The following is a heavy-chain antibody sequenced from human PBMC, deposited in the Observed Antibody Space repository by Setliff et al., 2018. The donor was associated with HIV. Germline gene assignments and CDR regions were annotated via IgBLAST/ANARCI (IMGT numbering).Heavy chain of an antibody. D-gene: IGHD3-3*01. CDR2: IYYSGGT. CDR1: GGSISSGGSY. CDR3: AAYFDFWSGYGLRGVVPCMDV. V-gene: IGHV4-39*01. Sequence: SETLSLTCTVSGGSISSGGSYWSWIRQPPGKGLEWIGSIYYSGGTYYNPSLKTRVTISVDTSKNQFSLKLSSVTAADTAVYFCAAYFDFWSGYGLRGVVPCMDVWGKGTTVTVSS. J-gene: IGHJ6*03.